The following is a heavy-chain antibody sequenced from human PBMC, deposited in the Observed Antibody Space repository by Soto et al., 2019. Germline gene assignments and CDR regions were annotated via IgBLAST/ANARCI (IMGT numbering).Heavy chain of an antibody. V-gene: IGHV1-2*02. CDR3: ARQDIVLVPAASPLGRSSRYNWFDP. CDR2: INPNSGGT. J-gene: IGHJ5*02. CDR1: GYTFTGYY. D-gene: IGHD2-2*01. Sequence: ASVKVSCKASGYTFTGYYMHWVRQAPGQGLEWMGWINPNSGGTNYAQKFQGRVTMTRDTSISTAYMELSRLRSDDTAVYYCARQDIVLVPAASPLGRSSRYNWFDPWGQGTLVTVSS.